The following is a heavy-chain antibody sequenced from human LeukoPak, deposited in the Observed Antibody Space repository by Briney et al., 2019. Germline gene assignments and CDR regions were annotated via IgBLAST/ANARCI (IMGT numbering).Heavy chain of an antibody. CDR1: GFTFSSYS. J-gene: IGHJ4*02. CDR2: ISSSSSYI. D-gene: IGHD3-22*01. Sequence: GGSLRLSCSASGFTFSSYSMNWVRQAPGKGLEWVSSISSSSSYIYYADSVKGRFTSSRDNAKNSLYLQMNSLRAEDTAVYYCARDLPSYDSSGYYLYWGQGTLVTVSS. V-gene: IGHV3-21*01. CDR3: ARDLPSYDSSGYYLY.